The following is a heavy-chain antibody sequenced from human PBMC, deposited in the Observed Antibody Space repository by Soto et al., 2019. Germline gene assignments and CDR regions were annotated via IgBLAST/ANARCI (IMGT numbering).Heavy chain of an antibody. Sequence: QVQLLQSGPEVKKTGSSVKVSCKASGGAFNTFGFSWVRQAPGQGLEWMGGIFPFFRTANYAQKFQDRVTITADESTSTVYMDLRSLRSEDTAKYYCARSPPMDSGDKYVYDVWGQGALVTVSS. CDR3: ARSPPMDSGDKYVYDV. J-gene: IGHJ4*02. D-gene: IGHD4-17*01. CDR2: IFPFFRTA. CDR1: GGAFNTFG. V-gene: IGHV1-69*01.